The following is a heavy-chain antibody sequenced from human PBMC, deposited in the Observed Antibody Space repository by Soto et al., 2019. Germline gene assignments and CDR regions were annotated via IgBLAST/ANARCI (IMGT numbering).Heavy chain of an antibody. CDR3: ARENSSGYEN. V-gene: IGHV4-59*11. CDR1: DGSIINHY. J-gene: IGHJ4*02. CDR2: IYYSGST. Sequence: PSQPLSLTYTVSDGSIINHYCRCIRQPPGKGLEWIGYIYYSGSTNYNPSLKSRVTISVDTSKNQFSLKLSSVTAADTAVYYCARENSSGYENWGQGTLVTVSS. D-gene: IGHD3-22*01.